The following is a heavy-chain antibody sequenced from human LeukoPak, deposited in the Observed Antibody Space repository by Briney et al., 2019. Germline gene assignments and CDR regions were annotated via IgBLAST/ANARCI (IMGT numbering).Heavy chain of an antibody. CDR2: IYSGGST. D-gene: IGHD3-3*01. Sequence: GGSLRLSCAASGFTVSSKYMSWVRQAPGKGLEWVSVIYSGGSTYYADSVKGRFTISRDTSKNTLYLQMNSLRAEDTAVYYCARDWSHRCFDYWGQGTLVTVSS. J-gene: IGHJ4*02. CDR3: ARDWSHRCFDY. V-gene: IGHV3-66*01. CDR1: GFTVSSKY.